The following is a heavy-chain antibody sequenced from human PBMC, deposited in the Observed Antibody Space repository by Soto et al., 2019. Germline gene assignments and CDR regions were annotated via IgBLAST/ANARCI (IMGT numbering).Heavy chain of an antibody. CDR2: IYPGDSDT. CDR1: GYSFTSYW. Sequence: GESLKISCKGSGYSFTSYWIGWVRQMPGKGLEWMGIIYPGDSDTRYSPSFQGQVTISADKSISTAYLQWSSLKASDTAMYYCARRAARPEDDTLYYYYMDVWGKGTTVTVSS. D-gene: IGHD6-6*01. CDR3: ARRAARPEDDTLYYYYMDV. V-gene: IGHV5-51*01. J-gene: IGHJ6*03.